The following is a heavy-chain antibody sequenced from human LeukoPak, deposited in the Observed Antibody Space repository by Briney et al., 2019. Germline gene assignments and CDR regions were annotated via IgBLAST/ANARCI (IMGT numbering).Heavy chain of an antibody. CDR1: GASISSSTDY. Sequence: KPSETLSLTCTVSGASISSSTDYWGWIRQPPGKGLEWIANIYYSGSTYYNPSLKSRVTISVDTSKNQFSLKLSSVTAADTAVYYCARATGYYDSSGYLEYYFDYWGQGTLVTVSS. CDR3: ARATGYYDSSGYLEYYFDY. V-gene: IGHV4-39*07. J-gene: IGHJ4*02. D-gene: IGHD3-22*01. CDR2: IYYSGST.